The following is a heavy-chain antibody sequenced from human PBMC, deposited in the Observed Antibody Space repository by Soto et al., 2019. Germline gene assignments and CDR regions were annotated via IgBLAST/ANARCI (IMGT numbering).Heavy chain of an antibody. Sequence: SLRLSCAASGFTFSSYAMHWVRQAPGKGLEWVAVISYDGSNKYYADSVKGRFTISRDNSKNTLYLQMNSLRAEDTAVYYCARDGGRLRYFHSSFQGAGPFSGMDVWGQGTTVTVS. D-gene: IGHD3-9*01. CDR1: GFTFSSYA. CDR2: ISYDGSNK. CDR3: ARDGGRLRYFHSSFQGAGPFSGMDV. V-gene: IGHV3-30-3*01. J-gene: IGHJ6*02.